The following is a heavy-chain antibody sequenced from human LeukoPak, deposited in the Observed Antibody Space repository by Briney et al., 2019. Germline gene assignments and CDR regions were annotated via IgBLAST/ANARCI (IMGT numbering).Heavy chain of an antibody. J-gene: IGHJ4*02. D-gene: IGHD5-18*01. Sequence: GGSLRLSCAVSGFTFSSYWMSWVRQAPGKGLEWVANIKQDGSEKYYVDSMKGRFTISRDNAKNSLYLQMNSLRAEDTAVYYCARVVGYQYYFDFWGQGTLVTVSS. CDR2: IKQDGSEK. CDR1: GFTFSSYW. V-gene: IGHV3-7*01. CDR3: ARVVGYQYYFDF.